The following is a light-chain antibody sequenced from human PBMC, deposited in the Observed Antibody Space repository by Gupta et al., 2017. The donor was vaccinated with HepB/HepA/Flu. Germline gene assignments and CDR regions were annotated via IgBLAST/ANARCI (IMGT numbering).Light chain of an antibody. V-gene: IGLV3-21*03. CDR1: NIGGKN. CDR3: QVWDTTSDVPV. CDR2: DDA. Sequence: SYALTQPPSVPVAPGKTARITCGGNNIGGKNVHWYQQKPGQAPVLVVYDDADRPSGIPERFSGSNSGNTATLTISRVEAGDEADYYCQVWDTTSDVPVFGGGTKLTVL. J-gene: IGLJ2*01.